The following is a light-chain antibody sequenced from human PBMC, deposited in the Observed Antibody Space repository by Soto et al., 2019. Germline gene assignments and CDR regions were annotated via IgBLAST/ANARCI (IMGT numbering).Light chain of an antibody. CDR3: QQYNSYVWT. CDR1: QSISRS. V-gene: IGKV1-5*01. CDR2: DAS. Sequence: DIQMTQFPSTLSASVGYRVTITCRASQSISRSLAWYQQKPGKAPKLLIYDASSLESGVPSRFSGSGSGTEFTLSVSSLQPDDFAAYYCQQYNSYVWTFGQGTKVDIK. J-gene: IGKJ1*01.